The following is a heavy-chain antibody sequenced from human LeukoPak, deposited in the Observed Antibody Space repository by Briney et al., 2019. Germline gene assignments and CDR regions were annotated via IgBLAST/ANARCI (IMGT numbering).Heavy chain of an antibody. D-gene: IGHD6-6*01. J-gene: IGHJ4*02. CDR1: GFTFSSYW. V-gene: IGHV3-7*05. Sequence: GGSLRLSCAASGFTFSSYWMSWVRQAPGKGLEWVANIKQDGSVEYYVVSVKGRLTISRDKAKESLYLQITSLKAEDTDVYYCARIGYRSSSFDFWGQGTLVTVSS. CDR3: ARIGYRSSSFDF. CDR2: IKQDGSVE.